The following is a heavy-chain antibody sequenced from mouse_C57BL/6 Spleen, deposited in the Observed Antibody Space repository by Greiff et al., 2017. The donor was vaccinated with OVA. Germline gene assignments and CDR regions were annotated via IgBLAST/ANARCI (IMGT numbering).Heavy chain of an antibody. CDR1: GFTFSDYG. Sequence: EVHLVESGGGLVKPGGSLKLSCAASGFTFSDYGMHWVRQAPEKGLEWVAYISSGSSTIYYADTVKGRFTISRDNAKNTLFLQMTSLRSEDTAMYYCARGYAGAMDYWGQGTSVTVSS. D-gene: IGHD6-5*01. V-gene: IGHV5-17*01. J-gene: IGHJ4*01. CDR2: ISSGSSTI. CDR3: ARGYAGAMDY.